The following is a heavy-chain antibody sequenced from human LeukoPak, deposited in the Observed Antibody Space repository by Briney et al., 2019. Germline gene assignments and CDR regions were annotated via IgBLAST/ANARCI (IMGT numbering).Heavy chain of an antibody. CDR1: GFTFSSNG. CDR3: ARTYCRGGSCYSGDAFDI. V-gene: IGHV3-21*01. Sequence: GGSLRLSCAASGFTFSSNGMSWVRQAPGKGLEWVSSISSSSSYIYYADSVKGRFTISRDNAKNSLYLQMNSLRAEDTAVYYCARTYCRGGSCYSGDAFDIWGQGTMVTVSS. J-gene: IGHJ3*02. D-gene: IGHD2-15*01. CDR2: ISSSSSYI.